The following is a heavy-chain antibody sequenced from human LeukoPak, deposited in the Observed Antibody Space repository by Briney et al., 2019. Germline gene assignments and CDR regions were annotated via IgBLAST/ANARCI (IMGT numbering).Heavy chain of an antibody. D-gene: IGHD3-16*02. J-gene: IGHJ6*02. V-gene: IGHV3-49*04. CDR3: TRVGVIGAEYYYGMDV. CDR1: GFTFSSYA. Sequence: PGGSLRLSCAASGFTFSSYAMSWVRQAPGQGLEGVGFIRSKAYGGTTEYAASVKVRFTISRADSKSIAYLQMHSLKTEDTAVYYCTRVGVIGAEYYYGMDVWGQGTTVTVSS. CDR2: IRSKAYGGTT.